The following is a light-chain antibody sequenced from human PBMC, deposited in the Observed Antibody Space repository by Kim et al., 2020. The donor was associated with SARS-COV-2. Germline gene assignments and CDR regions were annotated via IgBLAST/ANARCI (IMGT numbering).Light chain of an antibody. Sequence: VSPGQTARITRSGDIWGTGYVSWYQQRTGQSPVLLIYQNFKRPSGISERFSGSNSGNTATLTIRGIQSEDEADYYCQAWDTNTGVIFGGGTQLTVL. CDR1: IWGTGY. CDR2: QNF. CDR3: QAWDTNTGVI. J-gene: IGLJ2*01. V-gene: IGLV3-1*01.